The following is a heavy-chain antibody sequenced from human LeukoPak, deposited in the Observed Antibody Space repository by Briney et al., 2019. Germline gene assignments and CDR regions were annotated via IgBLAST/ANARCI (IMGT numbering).Heavy chain of an antibody. Sequence: ASVKVSCKASGGTFSSYAISWVRQAPGQGLEWMGGIIPIFGTANYAQKFQGRVTITTDESTGTVYMELSSLRSDDTAVYYCARAPYYSSQTFDFWGQGTLVTVSS. D-gene: IGHD5-18*01. V-gene: IGHV1-69*05. CDR2: IIPIFGTA. J-gene: IGHJ4*02. CDR3: ARAPYYSSQTFDF. CDR1: GGTFSSYA.